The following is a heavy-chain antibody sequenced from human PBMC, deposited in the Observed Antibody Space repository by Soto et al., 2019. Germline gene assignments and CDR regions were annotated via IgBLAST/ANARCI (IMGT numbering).Heavy chain of an antibody. CDR2: ISYDGSNK. J-gene: IGHJ4*02. D-gene: IGHD7-27*01. CDR1: GFTFSSYG. V-gene: IGHV3-30*18. CDR3: AKIGLGFDY. Sequence: QVQLVESGGGVVQPGRSLRLSCAASGFTFSSYGMHWVRQAPGKGLEWVAVISYDGSNKYYADSVKGRFTISRDNSKNTLYLQMNSLRAEDTAVYYCAKIGLGFDYWGQGTLVTVSS.